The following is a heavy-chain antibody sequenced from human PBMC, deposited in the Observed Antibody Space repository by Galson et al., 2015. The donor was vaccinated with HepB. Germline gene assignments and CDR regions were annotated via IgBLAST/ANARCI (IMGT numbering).Heavy chain of an antibody. D-gene: IGHD3-3*01. CDR2: ISSSGSTI. CDR1: GFTFSSYE. Sequence: SLRLSCAASGFTFSSYEMNWVRQAPGKGLEWVSYISSSGSTIYYADSVKGRFTISRDNAKNSLYLQMNSLRAEDTAVYYCARDRFLEWLPHYYYYYGMDVWGQGTTVTVSS. V-gene: IGHV3-48*03. CDR3: ARDRFLEWLPHYYYYYGMDV. J-gene: IGHJ6*02.